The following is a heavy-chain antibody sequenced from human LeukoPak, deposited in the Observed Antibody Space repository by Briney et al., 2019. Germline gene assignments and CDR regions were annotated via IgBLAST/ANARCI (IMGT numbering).Heavy chain of an antibody. CDR2: IIPILGIA. Sequence: ASVKVSCKASGGTFSSYAISWVHQAPGQGLKWMGRIIPILGIANYAQKFQGRVTITADKSTSTAYMELSSLRSEDTAVYYCARGGTVTTFDYWGQGTLVTVSS. CDR3: ARGGTVTTFDY. V-gene: IGHV1-69*04. CDR1: GGTFSSYA. D-gene: IGHD4-17*01. J-gene: IGHJ4*02.